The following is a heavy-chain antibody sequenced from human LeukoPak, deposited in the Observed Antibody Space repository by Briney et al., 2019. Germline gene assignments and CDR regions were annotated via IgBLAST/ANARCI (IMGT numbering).Heavy chain of an antibody. V-gene: IGHV3-23*01. Sequence: GGSLRLSCVASGFTFSYFSMSWVRQAPGKGLEWVEAIIYSGDNTYYAGSVRGRFTISRDNSKNTLFLQMNSLRAEDTAIYYCAKKGYYGSGTPYFDYWGQGTLVTVSS. D-gene: IGHD3-10*01. CDR2: IIYSGDNT. CDR3: AKKGYYGSGTPYFDY. CDR1: GFTFSYFS. J-gene: IGHJ4*02.